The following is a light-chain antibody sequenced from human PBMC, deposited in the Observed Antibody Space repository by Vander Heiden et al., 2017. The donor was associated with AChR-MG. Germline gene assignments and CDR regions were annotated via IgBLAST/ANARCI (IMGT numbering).Light chain of an antibody. CDR1: SSNSGSNH. CDR2: RNN. J-gene: IGLJ3*02. CDR3: AAWDDSLSGPV. Sequence: SVLTQAPSASGTPGQRVTISCSGSSSNSGSNHIYWYQQLPGTAPKVLIYRNNQRPSGVPDRFSGSKSGTSASLAISGLRSEDEADYHCAAWDDSLSGPVFGGGTKLTVL. V-gene: IGLV1-47*01.